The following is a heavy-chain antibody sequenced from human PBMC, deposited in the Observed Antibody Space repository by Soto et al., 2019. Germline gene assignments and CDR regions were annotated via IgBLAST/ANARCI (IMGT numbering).Heavy chain of an antibody. Sequence: SETLSLTCAVSGGSISSSNWWSWVRQPPGKGLEWIGEIYHSGSTNYNPSLKSRVTISVDKSKNQFSLKLSSVTAADTAVYYCARDRGGIGYCSGGSCYGEYYYYGMDVWGQGTTVTVS. V-gene: IGHV4-4*02. CDR2: IYHSGST. D-gene: IGHD2-15*01. CDR1: GGSISSSNW. J-gene: IGHJ6*02. CDR3: ARDRGGIGYCSGGSCYGEYYYYGMDV.